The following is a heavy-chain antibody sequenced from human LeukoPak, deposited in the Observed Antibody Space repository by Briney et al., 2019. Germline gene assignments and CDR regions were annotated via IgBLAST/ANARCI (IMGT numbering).Heavy chain of an antibody. CDR1: GFTFSGSS. J-gene: IGHJ4*02. CDR3: SGLRDGYQVSFDY. D-gene: IGHD5-24*01. CDR2: IRSKTNTYAT. Sequence: GGSLRLSCAASGFTFSGSSIHWVRQASGQELEWVGRIRSKTNTYATAYAASVKGRFIISRDDSKNTAYLQMNGLKTEDTAVYYCSGLRDGYQVSFDYWGQGTLVTVSS. V-gene: IGHV3-73*01.